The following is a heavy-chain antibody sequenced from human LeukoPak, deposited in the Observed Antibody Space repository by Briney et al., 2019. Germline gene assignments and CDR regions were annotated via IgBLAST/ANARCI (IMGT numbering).Heavy chain of an antibody. CDR2: INHSGST. CDR3: ARGPPRQFWSGYYRLDY. V-gene: IGHV4-34*01. J-gene: IGHJ4*02. Sequence: SETLSLTCAVYGGSFSGYYWSWIRQPPGKGLEWIGEINHSGSTNYNPSLKSRVTISVDTSKNQFSLKLSSVTAADTAVYYCARGPPRQFWSGYYRLDYWGQGTLVTVPS. D-gene: IGHD3-3*01. CDR1: GGSFSGYY.